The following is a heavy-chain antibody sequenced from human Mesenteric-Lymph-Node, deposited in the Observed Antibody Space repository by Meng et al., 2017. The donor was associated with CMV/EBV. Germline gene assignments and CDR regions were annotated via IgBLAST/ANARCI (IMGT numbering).Heavy chain of an antibody. CDR2: IYYSGST. CDR3: ARVPMLVPVNWFDP. Sequence: AVDGGSFSGDYWSWIRQPPGKGLEWIGYIYYSGSTYYNPSLKSRVTISVDTSKNQFSLKLSSVTAADTAVYYCARVPMLVPVNWFDPWGQGTLVTVSS. J-gene: IGHJ5*02. D-gene: IGHD6-13*01. V-gene: IGHV4-34*09. CDR1: GGSFSGDY.